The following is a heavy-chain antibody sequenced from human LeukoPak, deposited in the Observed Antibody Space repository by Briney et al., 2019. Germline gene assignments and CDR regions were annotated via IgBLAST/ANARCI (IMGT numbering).Heavy chain of an antibody. CDR1: GFTISSYA. CDR2: ISGSGGST. CDR3: AKHYDSSGYLYYYYMDL. Sequence: GGSLRLSCAASGFTISSYAMSWVRQAPGKGLEWVSGISGSGGSTYYADSVKGRFTISRDNSKNTLYLQMNSLRAEDTAVYYCAKHYDSSGYLYYYYMDLWSKVTTVTVSS. J-gene: IGHJ6*03. V-gene: IGHV3-23*01. D-gene: IGHD6-19*01.